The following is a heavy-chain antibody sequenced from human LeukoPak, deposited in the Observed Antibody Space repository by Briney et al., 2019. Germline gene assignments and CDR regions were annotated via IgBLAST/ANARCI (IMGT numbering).Heavy chain of an antibody. D-gene: IGHD3-16*01. J-gene: IGHJ3*02. Sequence: SETLSLTCTVSGGSISSTSHYWGWIRQPPGKGLEWIGSIYYSGSTYYNPSLKSRVTMSLDTSKNQFSLRLNSVTAADTAVYYCARDQLGDAVDIWGQGTMVTVSS. CDR1: GGSISSTSHY. CDR3: ARDQLGDAVDI. V-gene: IGHV4-39*07. CDR2: IYYSGST.